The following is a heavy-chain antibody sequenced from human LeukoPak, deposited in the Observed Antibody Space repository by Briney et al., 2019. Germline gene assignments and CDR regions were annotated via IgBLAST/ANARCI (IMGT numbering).Heavy chain of an antibody. CDR3: ARPPPAGQEQQLVVDY. D-gene: IGHD6-13*01. Sequence: PGGSLRLSCAVSGFTFSNPWMNWVRQAPGKGLEWVAFIRYDGSNKYYADSVKGRFTISRDNSKNTLYLQMNSLRAEDTAVYYCARPPPAGQEQQLVVDYWGQGTLVTVSS. CDR1: GFTFSNPW. J-gene: IGHJ4*02. CDR2: IRYDGSNK. V-gene: IGHV3-30*02.